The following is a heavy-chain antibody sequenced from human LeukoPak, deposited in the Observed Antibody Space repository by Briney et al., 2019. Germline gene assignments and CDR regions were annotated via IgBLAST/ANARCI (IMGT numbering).Heavy chain of an antibody. Sequence: PGGSLRLSCAASGFTVSSNYMSWVRHAPGKGLEWVSVIYSGGSTYYADSVKGRFTISRDNSKNTLYLQMNSLRAEDTAVYYCAKRGGYNFFDYWGQGTLVTVSS. V-gene: IGHV3-53*01. CDR2: IYSGGST. CDR3: AKRGGYNFFDY. CDR1: GFTVSSNY. D-gene: IGHD5-24*01. J-gene: IGHJ4*02.